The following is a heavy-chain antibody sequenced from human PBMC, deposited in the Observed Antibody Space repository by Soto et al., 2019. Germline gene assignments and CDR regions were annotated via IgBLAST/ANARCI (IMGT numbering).Heavy chain of an antibody. V-gene: IGHV1-2*02. Sequence: GASVKVSCKASGYTFTGYYMHWVRQAPGQGLEWMGWINPNSGGTNYAQKFRGRVTMTRDTSISTAYMELSRLRSDDTAVYYCARDTRRKAAGNWFDPWGQGTLVTVSS. D-gene: IGHD6-13*01. CDR3: ARDTRRKAAGNWFDP. J-gene: IGHJ5*02. CDR1: GYTFTGYY. CDR2: INPNSGGT.